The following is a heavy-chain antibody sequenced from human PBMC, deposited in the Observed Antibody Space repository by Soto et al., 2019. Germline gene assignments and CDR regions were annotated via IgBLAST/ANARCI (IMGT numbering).Heavy chain of an antibody. J-gene: IGHJ4*02. CDR3: TTEDVLRYFDWQRAFDY. CDR2: IKSKTDGGTT. CDR1: GFTFSNAW. Sequence: GGSLRLSCAASGFTFSNAWMSWVRQAPGKGLEWVGRIKSKTDGGTTDYAAPVKGRFTISRDDSKNTLYLQMNSLKTEDTAVYYCTTEDVLRYFDWQRAFDYWGQGTLVTVSS. D-gene: IGHD3-9*01. V-gene: IGHV3-15*01.